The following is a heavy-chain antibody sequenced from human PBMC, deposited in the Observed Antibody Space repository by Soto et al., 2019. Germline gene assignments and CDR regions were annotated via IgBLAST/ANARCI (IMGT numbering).Heavy chain of an antibody. D-gene: IGHD3-22*01. CDR1: GYSISSDNW. CDR2: IHYSGIT. J-gene: IGHJ4*02. CDR3: AKVFYYYDSSGYYYFDY. Sequence: SETLSLTCGVSGYSISSDNWWVWIRQPPGKGLEWIGYIHYSGITYSNPSLKSRLTMSVDTSKNQFSLKLSSVTAVDTAVYYCAKVFYYYDSSGYYYFDYWGQGTLVTVSS. V-gene: IGHV4-28*03.